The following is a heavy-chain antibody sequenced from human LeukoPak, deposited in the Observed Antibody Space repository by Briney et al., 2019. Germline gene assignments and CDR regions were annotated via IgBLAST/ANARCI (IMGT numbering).Heavy chain of an antibody. CDR3: VRRGSRSY. CDR2: ISSGANSI. D-gene: IGHD3-16*02. J-gene: IGHJ4*02. Sequence: PGGPLRLSCAASGFIFSDYYMSWFRQAPGKGLEWISFISSGANSIYYADSVKGRFTISRDNAKNSLYLQMNSLRVDDTAVYYCVRRGSRSYWGQGTLVTVSS. CDR1: GFIFSDYY. V-gene: IGHV3-11*01.